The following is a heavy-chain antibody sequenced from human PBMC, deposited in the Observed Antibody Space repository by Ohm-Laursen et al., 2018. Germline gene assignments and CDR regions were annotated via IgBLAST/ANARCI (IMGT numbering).Heavy chain of an antibody. CDR1: GFTFSSYA. D-gene: IGHD2/OR15-2a*01. CDR3: ARTDDYFLDAYYFDY. Sequence: GSLRLSCSASGFTFSSYAMSWVRQAPGKGLEWVSGISDSGVSTYYADSVKGRFTISRDNSKNTIYLEMNSLRAEDTAVYYCARTDDYFLDAYYFDYWGQGTLVTVSS. V-gene: IGHV3-23*01. J-gene: IGHJ4*02. CDR2: ISDSGVST.